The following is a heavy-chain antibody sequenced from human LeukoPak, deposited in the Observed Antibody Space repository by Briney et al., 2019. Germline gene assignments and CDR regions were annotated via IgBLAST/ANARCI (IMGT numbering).Heavy chain of an antibody. Sequence: SETLSLTCAVYGGSFSGYYWSWIRQPPGKGLEWIGETNHSGSTNYNPSLKSRVTISVDTSKNQFSLKLSSVTAADTAVYYCARRYYYDSSGYLLAFDYWGQGTLVTVSS. V-gene: IGHV4-34*01. J-gene: IGHJ4*02. CDR2: TNHSGST. CDR1: GGSFSGYY. CDR3: ARRYYYDSSGYLLAFDY. D-gene: IGHD3-22*01.